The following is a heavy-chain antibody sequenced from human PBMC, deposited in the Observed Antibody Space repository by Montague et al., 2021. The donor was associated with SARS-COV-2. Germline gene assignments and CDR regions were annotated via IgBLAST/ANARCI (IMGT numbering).Heavy chain of an antibody. CDR1: GASISSYY. CDR3: ARARGSSGLWFGEYNWFEP. J-gene: IGHJ5*02. D-gene: IGHD3-10*01. CDR2: LYDSERT. Sequence: SETLSLTCTVSGASISSYYWSWIRQPPGKGLEWIAYLYDSERTSYNPSLKSGITISLDTSRNQFSLKLSSMTAADTAVYYCARARGSSGLWFGEYNWFEPWGQGTLVTVSS. V-gene: IGHV4-59*01.